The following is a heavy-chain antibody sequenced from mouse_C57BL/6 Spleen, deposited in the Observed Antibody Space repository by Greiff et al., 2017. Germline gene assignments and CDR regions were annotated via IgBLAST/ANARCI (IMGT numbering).Heavy chain of an antibody. CDR2: INYDGSST. J-gene: IGHJ4*01. CDR3: ARGIETDAMDY. Sequence: VQLKESEGGLVQPGSSMKLSCTASGFTFSDYYMAWVRQVPEKGLEWVANINYDGSSTYYLDSLKSRFIISRDNAKNILYLQMSSLKSEDTATYYCARGIETDAMDYWGQGTSVTVSS. V-gene: IGHV5-16*01. CDR1: GFTFSDYY.